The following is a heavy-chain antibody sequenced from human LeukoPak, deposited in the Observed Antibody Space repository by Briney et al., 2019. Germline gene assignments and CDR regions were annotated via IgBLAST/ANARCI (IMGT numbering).Heavy chain of an antibody. V-gene: IGHV3-48*01. CDR3: AREGGFDY. J-gene: IGHJ4*02. CDR1: GFIFSTYS. Sequence: SGGSLRLSCAASGFIFSTYSMSWVRQAPGKGLEWVSYISSSNIYYADSVKGRFTISRDIAKNSLYLQMNSLRAEDTAVYYCAREGGFDYWGRGTLVTVSS. D-gene: IGHD3-16*01. CDR2: ISSSNI.